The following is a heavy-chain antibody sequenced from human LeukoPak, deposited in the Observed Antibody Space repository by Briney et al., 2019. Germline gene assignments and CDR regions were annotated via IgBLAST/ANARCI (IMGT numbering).Heavy chain of an antibody. V-gene: IGHV1-18*01. CDR1: GYTFTSYG. Sequence: ASVKVSCKASGYTFTSYGISWVRQAPGQGLEWMGWISAYNGNTNYAQKLQGRVTMTTDTSTSTAYMELRSLRSDDTAVYYCARAPGHYYDSSGSPFDDWGQGTLVTVSS. CDR2: ISAYNGNT. J-gene: IGHJ4*02. D-gene: IGHD3-22*01. CDR3: ARAPGHYYDSSGSPFDD.